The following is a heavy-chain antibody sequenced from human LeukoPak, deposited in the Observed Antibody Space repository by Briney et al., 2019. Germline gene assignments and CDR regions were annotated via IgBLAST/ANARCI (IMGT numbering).Heavy chain of an antibody. CDR2: IYSGGST. CDR1: GFTVSSNY. D-gene: IGHD5-12*01. V-gene: IGHV3-66*01. J-gene: IGHJ4*02. CDR3: AKDPGLSWGYGLGDY. Sequence: PGGSLRLSCAASGFTVSSNYMSWVRQAPGKGLEWVSVIYSGGSTYYADSVKGRFTISRDNSKNTLYLQMNSLRAEDTAVYYCAKDPGLSWGYGLGDYWGQGTLVTVSS.